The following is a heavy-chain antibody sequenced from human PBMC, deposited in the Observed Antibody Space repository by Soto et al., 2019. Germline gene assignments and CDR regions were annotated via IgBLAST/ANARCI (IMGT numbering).Heavy chain of an antibody. V-gene: IGHV3-9*01. CDR2: ISWNSGSI. CDR3: AKDIRDCSSTSCKL. CDR1: GFTFDDYA. J-gene: IGHJ4*02. Sequence: PGGSLRLSCAASGFTFDDYAMHWVRQAPGKGLGWVSGISWNSGSIGYADSVKGRFTISRDNAKNSLYLQMNSLRAEDTALYYCAKDIRDCSSTSCKLWGQGTLVTVSS. D-gene: IGHD2-2*01.